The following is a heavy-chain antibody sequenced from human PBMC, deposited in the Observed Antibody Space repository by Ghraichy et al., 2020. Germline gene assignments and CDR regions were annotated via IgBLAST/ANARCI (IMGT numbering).Heavy chain of an antibody. CDR2: IYYSGST. Sequence: SETLSLTCTVSGGSISSYYWSWIRQPPGKGLEWIGYIYYSGSTNYNPSLKSRVTISVDTSKNQFSLKLSSVTAADTAVYYCARGFWSGYSDAFDIWGQGTMVTVSS. J-gene: IGHJ3*02. D-gene: IGHD3-3*01. V-gene: IGHV4-59*01. CDR1: GGSISSYY. CDR3: ARGFWSGYSDAFDI.